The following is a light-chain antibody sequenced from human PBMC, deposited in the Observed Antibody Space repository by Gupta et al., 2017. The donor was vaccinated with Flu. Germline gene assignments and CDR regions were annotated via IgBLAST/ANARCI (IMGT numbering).Light chain of an antibody. CDR1: SGSIASNC. J-gene: IGLJ3*02. CDR3: QTYDSSNWV. Sequence: NFMLTQPHSLSEHLVKTVTPPCTRSSGSIASNCVQWYQQRPGSAPNTVIYEDNQRPSGVPDRVSGSIDSSSNSASLTIAGLKTEEEADYYCQTYDSSNWVFGGGTKLTVL. V-gene: IGLV6-57*03. CDR2: EDN.